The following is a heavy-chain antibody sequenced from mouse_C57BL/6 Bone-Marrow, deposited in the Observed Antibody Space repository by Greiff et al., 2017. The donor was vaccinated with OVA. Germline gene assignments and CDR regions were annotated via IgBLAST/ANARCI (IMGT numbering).Heavy chain of an antibody. CDR3: ARNDGYSYYAMDY. Sequence: EVKLMESGGGLVKPGGSLKLSCAASGFTFSDYGMHWVRQAPEKGLEWVAYISSGSSTIYYADTVKGRFTISRDNAKNTLFLQMTSLRSEDTAMYYCARNDGYSYYAMDYWGQGTSVTVSS. J-gene: IGHJ4*01. CDR1: GFTFSDYG. D-gene: IGHD2-3*01. V-gene: IGHV5-17*01. CDR2: ISSGSSTI.